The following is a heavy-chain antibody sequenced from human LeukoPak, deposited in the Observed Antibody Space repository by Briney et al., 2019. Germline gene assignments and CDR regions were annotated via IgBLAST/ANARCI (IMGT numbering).Heavy chain of an antibody. Sequence: GASVKVSCKASGYTFTSYPMHWVRQAPGQRLEWMGWINAANGNTKYSQKFQGRVTMTRDMSTSTVYMELSSLRSEDTAVYYCARGASIAANDYWGQGTLVTVSS. CDR2: INAANGNT. CDR3: ARGASIAANDY. D-gene: IGHD6-6*01. J-gene: IGHJ4*02. V-gene: IGHV1-3*01. CDR1: GYTFTSYP.